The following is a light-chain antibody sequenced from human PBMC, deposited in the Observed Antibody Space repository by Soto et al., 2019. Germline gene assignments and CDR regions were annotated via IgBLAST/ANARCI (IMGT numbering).Light chain of an antibody. CDR1: SSDVGGYNY. V-gene: IGLV2-14*01. CDR3: SSYTSSSTVV. CDR2: DVS. Sequence: QSALTQPASVSGSPGQSITISCTGTSSDVGGYNYVSWYQQHPGKAPTLMIYDVSNRPSGVSKRFSGSKSVNTASLTISGLQAEDEAYYYCSSYTSSSTVVFGGGTKLIVL. J-gene: IGLJ2*01.